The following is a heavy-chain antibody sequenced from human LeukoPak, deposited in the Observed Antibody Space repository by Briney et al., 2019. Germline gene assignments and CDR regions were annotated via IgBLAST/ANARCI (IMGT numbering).Heavy chain of an antibody. CDR1: GGSISSYY. CDR3: AKHGTIFGVVNYGMDV. D-gene: IGHD3-3*01. CDR2: IYYSGST. J-gene: IGHJ6*02. V-gene: IGHV4-59*08. Sequence: PSETLSLTCTVSGGSISSYYWSWIRQPPGKGLEWIGYIYYSGSTNCNPSLKSRVTISVDTSKNQFSLKLSSVTAADTAVYYCAKHGTIFGVVNYGMDVWGQGTTVTVSS.